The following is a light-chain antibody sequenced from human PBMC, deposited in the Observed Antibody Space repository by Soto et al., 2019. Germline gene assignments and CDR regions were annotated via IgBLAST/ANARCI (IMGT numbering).Light chain of an antibody. CDR3: QQYNNWPYT. J-gene: IGKJ2*01. Sequence: EIVMTQSPATLSVSPGGSATLSCRASQHVSSNFAWYRQKPGQAPTLLIYRASTRATGIPARFSGSGSGTEFTLTICSLQSEDFAVYSCQQYNNWPYTFGQGTKLEIK. V-gene: IGKV3-15*01. CDR2: RAS. CDR1: QHVSSN.